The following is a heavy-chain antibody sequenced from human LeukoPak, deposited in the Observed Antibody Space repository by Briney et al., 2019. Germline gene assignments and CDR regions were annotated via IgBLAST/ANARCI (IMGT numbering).Heavy chain of an antibody. CDR3: ARDRRGGEASIAARETRRGRYYYYMDV. J-gene: IGHJ6*03. V-gene: IGHV3-11*04. Sequence: PGGSLRLSCAASGFTFSDYYMSWIRQAPGKGLEWVSYISSSGSTIYYADSVKGRFTISRDNAKNSLYLQMNSLRAEDTAVYYCARDRRGGEASIAARETRRGRYYYYMDVWGKGTTVTVSS. CDR2: ISSSGSTI. D-gene: IGHD6-6*01. CDR1: GFTFSDYY.